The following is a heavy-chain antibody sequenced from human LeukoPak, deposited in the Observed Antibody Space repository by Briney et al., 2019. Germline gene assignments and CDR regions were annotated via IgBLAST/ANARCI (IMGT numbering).Heavy chain of an antibody. CDR2: TYPGDSDT. V-gene: IGHV5-51*01. CDR1: GYSFTNYW. D-gene: IGHD5-18*01. CDR3: ARRTDSLVYFDY. J-gene: IGHJ4*02. Sequence: GESQKISCKGSGYSFTNYWIAWVRQTPGEGLEWMGITYPGDSDTRYSPSFQGQVTISADKSISTAYLQWSSLKASDTAIYYCARRTDSLVYFDYWGQGTLVTVSS.